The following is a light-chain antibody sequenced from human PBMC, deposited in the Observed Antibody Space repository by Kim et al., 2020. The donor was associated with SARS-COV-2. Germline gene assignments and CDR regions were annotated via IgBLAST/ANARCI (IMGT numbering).Light chain of an antibody. Sequence: GKTIIITCTGSSGSIASNVVQWFQQRPGSAPTTVIYEDRKRPSGVPDRFSGSIDSASNSASLTISGLKTEDEADYYCQSYDNSNQVFGGGTQLTVL. V-gene: IGLV6-57*02. CDR1: SGSIASNV. CDR3: QSYDNSNQV. J-gene: IGLJ3*02. CDR2: EDR.